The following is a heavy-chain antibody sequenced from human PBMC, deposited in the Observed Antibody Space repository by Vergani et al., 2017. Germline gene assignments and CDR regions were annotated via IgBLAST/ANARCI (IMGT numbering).Heavy chain of an antibody. CDR1: GGSFSGYY. Sequence: QVQLQQWGAGLLKPSETLSLTCAVYGGSFSGYYWSWIRQPPGKGLEWIGEINPSGSTNYNPSLKSRVTISVDTSTNQFSLKLSSVTAADASVYYWPRVQELSDFWGGYRVGYYYYMDVWGKGTTVTVSS. CDR2: INPSGST. J-gene: IGHJ6*03. V-gene: IGHV4-34*01. CDR3: PRVQELSDFWGGYRVGYYYYMDV. D-gene: IGHD3-3*01.